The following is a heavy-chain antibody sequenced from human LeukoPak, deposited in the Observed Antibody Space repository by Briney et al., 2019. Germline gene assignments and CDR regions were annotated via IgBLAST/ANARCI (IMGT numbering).Heavy chain of an antibody. V-gene: IGHV3-30*02. CDR2: IRYDGSNK. D-gene: IGHD3-10*01. Sequence: GGSLRLSCVASGFTFSTYGMHWVRQAPGKGLEWVAFIRYDGSNKYYADSVKGRFTISRDNSKNILSLQMNSLTPEDTAVYYCAKGDVLLWFGENWFDPWGQGTLVTVSS. CDR1: GFTFSTYG. J-gene: IGHJ5*02. CDR3: AKGDVLLWFGENWFDP.